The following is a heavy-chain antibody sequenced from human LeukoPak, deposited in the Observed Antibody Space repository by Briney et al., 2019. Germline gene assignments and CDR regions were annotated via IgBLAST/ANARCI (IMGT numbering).Heavy chain of an antibody. CDR2: ISWNSGSI. Sequence: GGSLRLSCAASGFTFDDYAMHWVRQAPGKGLEWVSGISWNSGSIGYTDSVKGRFTISRDNAKNSLYLQMNSLRAEDTALYYCAKARGYSYGLFDYWGQGTLVTVSS. CDR1: GFTFDDYA. CDR3: AKARGYSYGLFDY. D-gene: IGHD5-18*01. V-gene: IGHV3-9*01. J-gene: IGHJ4*02.